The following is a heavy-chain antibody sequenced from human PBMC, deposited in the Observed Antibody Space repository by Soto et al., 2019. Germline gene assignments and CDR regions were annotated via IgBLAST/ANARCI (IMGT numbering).Heavy chain of an antibody. J-gene: IGHJ4*02. Sequence: EVQLVESGGGLVQPGGSLRLSCAASGFTFSSYSMNWVRQAPGKGLEWVSYISSSSSTIYYADSVKGRFTISRDNAKNALYLQMNSLRDEDTAVYYCARDLPIVGTRYFDYWGQGTLVTVSS. CDR1: GFTFSSYS. CDR3: ARDLPIVGTRYFDY. CDR2: ISSSSSTI. V-gene: IGHV3-48*02. D-gene: IGHD1-26*01.